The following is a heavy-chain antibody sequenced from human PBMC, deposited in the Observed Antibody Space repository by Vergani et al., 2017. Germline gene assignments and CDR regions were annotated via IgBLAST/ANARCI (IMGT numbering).Heavy chain of an antibody. V-gene: IGHV3-33*01. CDR3: ARDGGIAARPCNYYYGMDV. Sequence: QVQLVESGGGVVQPGRSLRLSCAASGFTFSSYGMHWVRQAPGKGLEWVAVIWYDGSNKYYADSVKGRFTISRDNSKNTLYLQMNSLRAEDTAVYYCARDGGIAARPCNYYYGMDVWGQGTTVTVSS. CDR1: GFTFSSYG. CDR2: IWYDGSNK. J-gene: IGHJ6*02. D-gene: IGHD6-6*01.